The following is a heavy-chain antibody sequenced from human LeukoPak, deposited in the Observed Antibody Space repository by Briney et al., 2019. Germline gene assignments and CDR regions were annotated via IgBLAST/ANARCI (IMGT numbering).Heavy chain of an antibody. CDR2: IDSSSSTI. V-gene: IGHV3-48*01. CDR3: AKDRRKWELEGDAFDI. CDR1: GFTFSDYN. Sequence: GGSLRLSCAASGFTFSDYNMNWVRQAPGKGLEWLSYIDSSSSTIYYTDSVKGRFTVSRDNAKNSLYLLMNSLRAEDMALYYCAKDRRKWELEGDAFDIWGQGTMVTVSS. D-gene: IGHD1-26*01. J-gene: IGHJ3*02.